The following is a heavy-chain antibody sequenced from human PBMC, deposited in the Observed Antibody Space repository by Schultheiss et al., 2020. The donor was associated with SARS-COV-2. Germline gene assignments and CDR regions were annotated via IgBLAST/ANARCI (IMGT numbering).Heavy chain of an antibody. V-gene: IGHV6-1*01. CDR1: GDSVSSNSAA. J-gene: IGHJ4*02. CDR3: ARVFRTQYSGYDYGLDY. CDR2: TYYRSKWYN. D-gene: IGHD5-12*01. Sequence: SQTLSLTCAISGDSVSSNSAAWNWIRQSPSRGLEWLGRTYYRSKWYNDYAVSVKSRITINPDTSKNQFSLKLSSVTAADTAVYYCARVFRTQYSGYDYGLDYWGQGTLVTVSS.